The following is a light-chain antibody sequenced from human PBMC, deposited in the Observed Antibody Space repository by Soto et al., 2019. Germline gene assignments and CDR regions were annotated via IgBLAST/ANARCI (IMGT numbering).Light chain of an antibody. V-gene: IGKV3-20*01. CDR1: QSVSSSY. Sequence: EIVLTQSPGTLSLSPGERATLSCRASQSVSSSYLAWYQQKPGQAPRLLIYGACSRATGIPDRFSGSGSGTDFTLTSSRLEPEDFAVYYCQQYGSSPTWTFGQGTKVDI. CDR3: QQYGSSPTWT. J-gene: IGKJ1*01. CDR2: GAC.